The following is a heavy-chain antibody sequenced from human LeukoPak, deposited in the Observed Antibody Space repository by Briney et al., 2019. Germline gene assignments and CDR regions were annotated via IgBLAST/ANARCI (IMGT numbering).Heavy chain of an antibody. V-gene: IGHV6-1*01. J-gene: IGHJ5*02. CDR2: TYYRSTWYN. CDR3: ARRLTQYDCFDP. D-gene: IGHD2-2*01. Sequence: SQTLSLSCAISGDIVSSNSVTWNWIRQSPSRGLEWLGRTYYRSTWYNDYAVSVRGRITVNPDTSKNQFSLHLNSVTPEDTAVYYCARRLTQYDCFDPWGQGTLVTVSS. CDR1: GDIVSSNSVT.